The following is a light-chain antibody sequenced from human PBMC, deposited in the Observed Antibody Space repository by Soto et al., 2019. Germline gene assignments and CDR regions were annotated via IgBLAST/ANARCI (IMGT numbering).Light chain of an antibody. CDR1: QNIKTW. J-gene: IGKJ1*01. CDR3: QQCYTYWT. V-gene: IGKV1-5*03. Sequence: DIQMTQSPSTLSASVGDRVTITCRASQNIKTWLAWYQQKPGKAPKLLVYKASGLESGVPSRFSGSGSGTEFTLTISSLQPDDFATYYCQQCYTYWTFGQGTKVDI. CDR2: KAS.